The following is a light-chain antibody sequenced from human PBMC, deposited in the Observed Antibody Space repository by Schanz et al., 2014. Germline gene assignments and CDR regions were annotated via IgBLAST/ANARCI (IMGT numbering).Light chain of an antibody. CDR1: SGHSNYA. Sequence: QPVLTQSPSASASLGASVRLTCTLSSGHSNYAIAWHQQQPEKGPRYLMKLNSDGSHNKGDGIPDRFSGSSSGAERYLTISSLQSEDEADYYCQTWDTGLKVVFGGGTKLTVL. CDR3: QTWDTGLKVV. J-gene: IGLJ2*01. V-gene: IGLV4-69*01. CDR2: LNSDGSH.